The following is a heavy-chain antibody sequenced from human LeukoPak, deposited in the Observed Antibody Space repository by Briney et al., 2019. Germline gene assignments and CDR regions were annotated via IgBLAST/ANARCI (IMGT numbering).Heavy chain of an antibody. Sequence: SETLSLTCAVYGGSFSGYYWSWIRQPPGKGLEWIGEINHSGSTNYNPSLKSRVTISVDTSKNQFSLKLSSVTAADTAVYYCARHSGYCSGGSCYGVDYWGQGTLVTVSS. D-gene: IGHD2-15*01. CDR2: INHSGST. V-gene: IGHV4-34*01. CDR3: ARHSGYCSGGSCYGVDY. CDR1: GGSFSGYY. J-gene: IGHJ4*02.